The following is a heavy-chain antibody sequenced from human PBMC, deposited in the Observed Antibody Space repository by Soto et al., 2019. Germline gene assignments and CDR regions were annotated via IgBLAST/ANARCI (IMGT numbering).Heavy chain of an antibody. CDR1: GESFSGYY. D-gene: IGHD5-18*01. CDR3: ARGWTQLWFKYYFDF. J-gene: IGHJ4*02. Sequence: QVQLQQWGAGLLKPSETLSLTCGVYGESFSGYYWSWIRQPPGKGREWIGEINHSGSTNYNPSLKSRVTLSVDTSKNQFSLKLSSVTAADTAVYYCARGWTQLWFKYYFDFWGQGTLVTVSS. V-gene: IGHV4-34*01. CDR2: INHSGST.